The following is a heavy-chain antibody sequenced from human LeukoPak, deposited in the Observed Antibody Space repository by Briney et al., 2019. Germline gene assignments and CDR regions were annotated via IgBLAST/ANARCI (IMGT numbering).Heavy chain of an antibody. D-gene: IGHD3-10*01. CDR2: ITGNGANT. V-gene: IGHV3-23*01. CDR3: ARDRSGSYPNWFDP. J-gene: IGHJ5*02. Sequence: GGSLRLSCAASGFTFSNYGMSWVRQAPGKGLEWVSAITGNGANTFYADSVKGRFTISRDNSKNTMYLQMNSLRAEDSALYYCARDRSGSYPNWFDPWGQGTLVTVSS. CDR1: GFTFSNYG.